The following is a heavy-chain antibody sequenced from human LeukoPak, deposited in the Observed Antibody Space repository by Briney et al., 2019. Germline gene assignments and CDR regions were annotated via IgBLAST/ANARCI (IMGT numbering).Heavy chain of an antibody. J-gene: IGHJ6*02. V-gene: IGHV1-69*02. CDR2: IIPILGIA. D-gene: IGHD4-23*01. Sequence: ASVKVSCKASGGTFSSYTISWVRQARGQGLEWMGRIIPILGIANYAQKFQGRVTITADKSTSTAYMELSSLRSEDTAVYYCARDSGGHGGNSRPATYYYYGMDVWGQGTTVTVSS. CDR3: ARDSGGHGGNSRPATYYYYGMDV. CDR1: GGTFSSYT.